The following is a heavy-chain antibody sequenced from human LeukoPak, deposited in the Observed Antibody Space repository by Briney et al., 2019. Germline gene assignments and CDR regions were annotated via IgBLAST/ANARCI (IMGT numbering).Heavy chain of an antibody. Sequence: PSETLSLTCNVSGGSISSSSYYWGWIRQPPGKGLEWIGSMSSSGSTFYNPSLKSRVTISLDTSKNQFSLKLRSVTAADTAVYYCARDGDISGLVGDLYLDYWGQGDLVTVSS. J-gene: IGHJ4*02. CDR3: ARDGDISGLVGDLYLDY. V-gene: IGHV4-39*07. CDR1: GGSISSSSYY. D-gene: IGHD3-22*01. CDR2: MSSSGST.